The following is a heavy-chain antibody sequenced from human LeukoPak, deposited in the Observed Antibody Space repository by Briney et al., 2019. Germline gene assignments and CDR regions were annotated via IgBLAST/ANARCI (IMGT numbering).Heavy chain of an antibody. D-gene: IGHD3-10*01. CDR1: GGFFSGYY. CDR2: INHSGST. V-gene: IGHV4-34*01. J-gene: IGHJ4*02. Sequence: PSETLSLTCAVYGGFFSGYYWSWIRQPPGKGLEWIGEINHSGSTNYNPSLKSRVTISVDTSKNQFSLKLSSVTAADTAVYYCARGQDYYGSGSYLRYWGQGTLVTVSS. CDR3: ARGQDYYGSGSYLRY.